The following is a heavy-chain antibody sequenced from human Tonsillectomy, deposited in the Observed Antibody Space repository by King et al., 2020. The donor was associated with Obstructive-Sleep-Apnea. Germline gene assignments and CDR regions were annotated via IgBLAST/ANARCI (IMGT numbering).Heavy chain of an antibody. Sequence: VQLVESGAEVKKPGESLRISCMGSGYSFTDYWITWVRQMPGKGLEWMGRIDPSDSYTNYSPSFQGHVTISVDKSITTAYIQRSSLKASDTAMYYCARRRGVYGSGSLGYWGQGTLVTVSS. D-gene: IGHD3-10*01. CDR3: ARRRGVYGSGSLGY. J-gene: IGHJ4*02. V-gene: IGHV5-10-1*01. CDR2: IDPSDSYT. CDR1: GYSFTDYW.